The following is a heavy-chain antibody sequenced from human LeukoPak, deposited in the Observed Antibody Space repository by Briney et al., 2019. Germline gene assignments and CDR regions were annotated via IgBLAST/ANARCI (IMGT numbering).Heavy chain of an antibody. V-gene: IGHV3-74*01. J-gene: IGHJ4*02. D-gene: IGHD3-16*01. Sequence: GRSLRLSCAASGFTFRSYGMHWVRQVSGKGLVWVSRVNGDGSSTTCADSVKGQFSTSRDNAKNTLYLQMNSLRADDTAVYYCAKRLGGPNNFDYWGQGTPVTVSS. CDR1: GFTFRSYG. CDR2: VNGDGSST. CDR3: AKRLGGPNNFDY.